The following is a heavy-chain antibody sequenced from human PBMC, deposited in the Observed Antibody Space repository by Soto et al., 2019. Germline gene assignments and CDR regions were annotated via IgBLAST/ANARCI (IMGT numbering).Heavy chain of an antibody. J-gene: IGHJ4*02. V-gene: IGHV3-9*01. CDR3: AKGARGDNLYYFDY. D-gene: IGHD5-18*01. CDR1: GFNFDDYG. Sequence: SGGSLRLSCAASGFNFDDYGIYWVRQAPGKGLEWVSGISWGSANIAYADSVKGRFTISRDNVKNSLYLQMNSLRIEDTALYYCAKGARGDNLYYFDYWGQGTLVTVSS. CDR2: ISWGSANI.